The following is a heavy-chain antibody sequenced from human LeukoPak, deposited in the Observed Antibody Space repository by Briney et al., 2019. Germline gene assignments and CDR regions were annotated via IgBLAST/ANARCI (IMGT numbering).Heavy chain of an antibody. CDR1: GFTFDDYA. CDR3: AKDINYYDSSGPFDI. J-gene: IGHJ3*02. V-gene: IGHV3-9*01. CDR2: ISWNSGSI. Sequence: PGRSLRLSCAASGFTFDDYAMHWVRQAPGKGLEWVSGISWNSGSIGYADSVKGRFTISRDNAKNSLYLQMNSLRAEDTALYYCAKDINYYDSSGPFDIWGQGTMVTVSS. D-gene: IGHD3-22*01.